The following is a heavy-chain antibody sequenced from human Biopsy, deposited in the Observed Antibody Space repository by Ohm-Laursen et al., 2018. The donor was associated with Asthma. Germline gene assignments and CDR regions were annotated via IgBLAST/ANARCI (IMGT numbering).Heavy chain of an antibody. CDR2: ISGSGGST. D-gene: IGHD3-22*01. CDR1: GFAFRSYA. V-gene: IGHV3-23*01. J-gene: IGHJ4*02. CDR3: AKGYYYDSSGFDY. Sequence: SLRLSCTASGFAFRSYAMNWVRQAPGKGLEWVSAISGSGGSTYYADSVKGRFTISRDNSKNTLYLQMNSLRAEDTAVYYCAKGYYYDSSGFDYWGQGTLVTVSS.